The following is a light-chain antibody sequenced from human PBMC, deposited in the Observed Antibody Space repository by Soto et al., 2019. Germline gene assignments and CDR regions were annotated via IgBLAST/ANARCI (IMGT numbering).Light chain of an antibody. CDR1: DADIGSNY. Sequence: SVLTQPTSASATPGQRVTSSCYGSDADIGSNYVYWYHQFPGTAPKLLIYRNNERPSGVPERFSGSKSGTSAALAISGLRSEDEADYYCAAWDDSLSGYVFGTGTKVTVL. J-gene: IGLJ1*01. V-gene: IGLV1-47*01. CDR2: RNN. CDR3: AAWDDSLSGYV.